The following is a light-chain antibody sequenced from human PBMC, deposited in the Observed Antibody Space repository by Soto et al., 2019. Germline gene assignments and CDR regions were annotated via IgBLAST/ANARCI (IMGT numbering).Light chain of an antibody. V-gene: IGLV2-18*02. CDR1: SSDVGSYNR. CDR3: SSYTSSSTYV. J-gene: IGLJ1*01. Sequence: QSVLTQPPSVSGSPGQSVAISCTGTSSDVGSYNRVSWYQQPPGTAPKVMIYEVSNRPSGVPDRFSGSKSGNTASLTISGLQAEDEADYCCSSYTSSSTYVFGTGTKVNVL. CDR2: EVS.